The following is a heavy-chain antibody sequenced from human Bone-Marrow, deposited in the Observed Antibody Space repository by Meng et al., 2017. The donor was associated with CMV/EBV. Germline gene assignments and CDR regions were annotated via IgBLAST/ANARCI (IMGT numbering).Heavy chain of an antibody. CDR2: INPSGGST. V-gene: IGHV1-46*01. Sequence: ASVKVSCKASGYTFTSYTISWVRQAPGQGLEWMGIINPSGGSTSYAQKFQGRVTMTRDTSTSTVYMELSSLRSEDTAVYYCARDPITITIFGVVIIGGWFDPWGQGTRVTVSS. J-gene: IGHJ5*02. D-gene: IGHD3-3*01. CDR1: GYTFTSYT. CDR3: ARDPITITIFGVVIIGGWFDP.